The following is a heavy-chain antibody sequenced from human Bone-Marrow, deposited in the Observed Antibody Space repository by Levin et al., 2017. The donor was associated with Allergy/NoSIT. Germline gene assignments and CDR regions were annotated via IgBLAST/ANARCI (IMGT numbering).Heavy chain of an antibody. Sequence: LSLTCAASGFTFSISAMSWVRQAPGKGLEWVSGITSSGDGTYYADFVKGRFTISRDNSKNMLFLEMNTLRVDDTAKYYCARVAGIEMARIGDAFDIWGQGTMVKVSS. D-gene: IGHD5-24*01. V-gene: IGHV3-23*01. CDR1: GFTFSISA. J-gene: IGHJ3*02. CDR2: ITSSGDGT. CDR3: ARVAGIEMARIGDAFDI.